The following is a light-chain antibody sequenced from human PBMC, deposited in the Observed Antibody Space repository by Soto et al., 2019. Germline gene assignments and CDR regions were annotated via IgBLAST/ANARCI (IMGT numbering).Light chain of an antibody. CDR3: SSYTSSSSYV. CDR1: SSDVGGYNY. CDR2: EVS. V-gene: IGLV2-14*01. J-gene: IGLJ1*01. Sequence: QSALAQPASVSGSPAQSITISVTGSSSDVGGYNYVSWYQQHPGKAPKLMIYEVSNRPSGVSNRFSGSKSGNTASLTISGLQAEAEADYYCSSYTSSSSYVFGTGTKVTVL.